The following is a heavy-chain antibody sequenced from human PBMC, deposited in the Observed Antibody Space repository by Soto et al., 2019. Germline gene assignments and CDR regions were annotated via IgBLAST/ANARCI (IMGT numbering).Heavy chain of an antibody. V-gene: IGHV5-51*01. Sequence: ESLERSYKGCGYSFPSYWIVWVRQMPGKGLEWMGIIYPGDSDTRYSPSFQGQVTISADRSISTAYLQWSSLKASDTAMYYCARHSRYSRSSGLRLNYYGMDVWGQGTTVTVSS. J-gene: IGHJ6*02. CDR1: GYSFPSYW. CDR3: ARHSRYSRSSGLRLNYYGMDV. D-gene: IGHD6-6*01. CDR2: IYPGDSDT.